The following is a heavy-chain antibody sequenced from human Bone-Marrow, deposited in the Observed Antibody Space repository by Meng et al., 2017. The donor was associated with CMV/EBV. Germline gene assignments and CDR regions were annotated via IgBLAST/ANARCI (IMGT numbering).Heavy chain of an antibody. Sequence: GESLKISCAASGFTFSSYGMHWVRQAPGKGLEWVAVIWYDGSNKYYADSVKGRFTISRDNSKNTLYLQMNSLRAEDTAVYYCAKGTYYDFWSGYYPGYYYGMDVWGPGNTVNVSS. J-gene: IGHJ6*02. CDR1: GFTFSSYG. CDR2: IWYDGSNK. CDR3: AKGTYYDFWSGYYPGYYYGMDV. D-gene: IGHD3-3*01. V-gene: IGHV3-33*06.